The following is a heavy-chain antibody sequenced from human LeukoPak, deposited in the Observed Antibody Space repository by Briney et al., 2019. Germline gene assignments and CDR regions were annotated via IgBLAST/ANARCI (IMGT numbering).Heavy chain of an antibody. CDR2: ISAYNGNT. D-gene: IGHD2-2*01. J-gene: IGHJ3*02. Sequence: ASVKVSCKASGYTFTSYGISWARQAPGQGLEWMGWISAYNGNTNYAQKLQGRVTMTTDTSTSTAYMELRSLRSDDTAVYYCARESIVVVPAAIPFDIWGQGTMVTVSS. V-gene: IGHV1-18*01. CDR3: ARESIVVVPAAIPFDI. CDR1: GYTFTSYG.